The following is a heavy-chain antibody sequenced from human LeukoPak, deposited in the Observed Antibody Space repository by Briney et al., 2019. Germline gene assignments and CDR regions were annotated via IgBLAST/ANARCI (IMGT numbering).Heavy chain of an antibody. CDR1: GFTFSSYG. CDR2: ISYDGSNK. V-gene: IGHV3-30*18. J-gene: IGHJ4*02. Sequence: GGSLRLSCAASGFTFSSYGMHWVRQAPGKGLEWVAVISYDGSNKYYADSVKGRFTISRDNSKNTLYLQMNSLRAEDTALYYCAKDLGQWLVPSFDYWGQGTLVTVSS. D-gene: IGHD6-19*01. CDR3: AKDLGQWLVPSFDY.